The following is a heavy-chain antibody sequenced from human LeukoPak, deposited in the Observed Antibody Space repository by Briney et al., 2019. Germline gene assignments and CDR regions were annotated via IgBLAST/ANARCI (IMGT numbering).Heavy chain of an antibody. CDR3: ARDYCSGGVCYSDDACDI. Sequence: SETLSLTCTVSGGSIRSGGNYWSWIRQHPGMGLEWLGYIYYTGSTYYNPSLKSRVALCVDTSKSEFALRLNSVTAADMAVYYCARDYCSGGVCYSDDACDIWGQGTMVTVSS. CDR1: GGSIRSGGNY. CDR2: IYYTGST. J-gene: IGHJ3*02. D-gene: IGHD2-15*01. V-gene: IGHV4-31*02.